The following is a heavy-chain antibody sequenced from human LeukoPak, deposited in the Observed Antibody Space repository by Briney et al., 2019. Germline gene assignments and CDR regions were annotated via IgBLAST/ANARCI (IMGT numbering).Heavy chain of an antibody. J-gene: IGHJ6*04. D-gene: IGHD3-22*01. CDR1: GLTFSGSA. CDR2: IRSKANSYAT. V-gene: IGHV3-73*01. CDR3: TRLDVYYYDADVDV. Sequence: GGSLRLSCAASGLTFSGSAMHWVRQASGKGLEWVGRIRSKANSYATAYAASVKGRFTISRDDSKNTAYLQMNSLKTEDTAVYYCTRLDVYYYDADVDVWGKGTTVTASS.